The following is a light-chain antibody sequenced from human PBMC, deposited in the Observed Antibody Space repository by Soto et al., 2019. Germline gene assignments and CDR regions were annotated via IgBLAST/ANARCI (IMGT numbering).Light chain of an antibody. J-gene: IGKJ4*01. CDR2: AAS. CDR1: QDISDY. V-gene: IGKV1-27*01. Sequence: DIQMTQSPSSLSASVGDRVTITCRASQDISDYLAWYQQKPGKVPKVLIYAASTLQSGVTSRFSGSGSGTDFTLTISSLQPEDVGTYYCQKYKNVPLNFRGGTKVEIK. CDR3: QKYKNVPLN.